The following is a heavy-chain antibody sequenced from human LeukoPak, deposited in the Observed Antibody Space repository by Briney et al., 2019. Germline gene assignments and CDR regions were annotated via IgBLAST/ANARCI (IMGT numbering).Heavy chain of an antibody. J-gene: IGHJ4*02. D-gene: IGHD5-18*01. CDR2: ISGSGGST. CDR3: ARGYSYRRQAIFDY. Sequence: GGSLRLSCAASGFTFSSYAMSWVRQAPGKGLEWVSAISGSGGSTYYADSVKGRFTISRDNSKNTLYLQMNSLRAEDTAVYYCARGYSYRRQAIFDYWGQGTLVTVSS. V-gene: IGHV3-23*01. CDR1: GFTFSSYA.